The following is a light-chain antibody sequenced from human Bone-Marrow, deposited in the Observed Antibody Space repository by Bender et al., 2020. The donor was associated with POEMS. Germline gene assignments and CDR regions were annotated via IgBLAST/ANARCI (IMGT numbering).Light chain of an antibody. CDR2: EVS. Sequence: QSALTQPASVSGSPGQSITISCTGASSDVGTYNLVSWYQQHPGEAPKLIIYEVSKRPSGVSNRFSGAKSGNTASLTISGLQAEDEADYYCCSYAGSRPLVFGTGTKVTVL. J-gene: IGLJ1*01. CDR3: CSYAGSRPLV. CDR1: SSDVGTYNL. V-gene: IGLV2-23*02.